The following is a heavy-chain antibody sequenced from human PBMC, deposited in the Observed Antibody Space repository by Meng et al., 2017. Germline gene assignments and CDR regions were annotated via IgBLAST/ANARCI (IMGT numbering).Heavy chain of an antibody. J-gene: IGHJ5*02. CDR3: ARQGGIAAAGTIWFDP. CDR2: IYYSGST. CDR1: GGSISSYY. V-gene: IGHV4-59*01. Sequence: SETLSLTCTVSGGSISSYYWSWIRQPPGKGLEWIGYIYYSGSTNYNPSLKSRVTISVDTSTNQFSLKLSSVTAADTAVYYCARQGGIAAAGTIWFDPWGQGTLVTVSS. D-gene: IGHD6-13*01.